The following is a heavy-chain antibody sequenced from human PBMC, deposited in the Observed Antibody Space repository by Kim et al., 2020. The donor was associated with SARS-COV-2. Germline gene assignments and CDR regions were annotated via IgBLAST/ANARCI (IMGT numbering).Heavy chain of an antibody. V-gene: IGHV3-73*01. D-gene: IGHD6-19*01. CDR1: GFTFSGST. Sequence: GGSLRLSCAASGFTFSGSTMHWVRQASGKGLEWVGRIRSKPNNYATAYAASVKGRFTISRDDSKNTAYQQMSSLKTEDTAVYYCTRVNPIAGGWYDAFDIWGQGTMVTVSS. CDR2: IRSKPNNYAT. J-gene: IGHJ3*02. CDR3: TRVNPIAGGWYDAFDI.